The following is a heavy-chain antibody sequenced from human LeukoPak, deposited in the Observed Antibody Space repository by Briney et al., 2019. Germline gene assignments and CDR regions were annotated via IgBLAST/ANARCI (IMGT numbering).Heavy chain of an antibody. CDR1: GFTFSSYD. J-gene: IGHJ4*02. V-gene: IGHV3-23*01. CDR2: ISTSGGST. CDR3: AKDRSQWLVWDKYYFDY. Sequence: GGSLRLSCAASGFTFSSYDMHWVRQAPGKGLEWVSTISTSGGSTYYADSVKGRFTISRDNSKNTLYLQMNSLRAEDTAVYYCAKDRSQWLVWDKYYFDYWGQGTLVTVSS. D-gene: IGHD6-19*01.